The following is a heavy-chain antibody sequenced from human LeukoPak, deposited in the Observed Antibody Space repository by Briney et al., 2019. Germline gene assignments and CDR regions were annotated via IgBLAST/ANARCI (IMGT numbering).Heavy chain of an antibody. D-gene: IGHD2-15*01. V-gene: IGHV1-2*02. Sequence: ASVKVSCKASGYTFTGYYMHWVRQAPGQGLEWVGWINPNSGGTNYAQKFQGRVTMTRDTSISTAYMELSRLRSDDTAVYYCARDLGCSGGSCYPPNFDYWGQGTLVTVSS. CDR1: GYTFTGYY. CDR2: INPNSGGT. CDR3: ARDLGCSGGSCYPPNFDY. J-gene: IGHJ4*02.